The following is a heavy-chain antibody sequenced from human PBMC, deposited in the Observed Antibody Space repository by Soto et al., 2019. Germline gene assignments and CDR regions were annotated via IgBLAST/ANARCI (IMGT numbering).Heavy chain of an antibody. CDR3: ARDPYSSGWSPGYYYYGVDV. Sequence: GASVKVSCKASGYTFTSYGISWVRQAPGQGLEWMGWISAYNGNTNYAQKLQGRVTMTTDTSTSTAYMELRSLRSDDTAVYYCARDPYSSGWSPGYYYYGVDVWGQGTTVTVSS. CDR2: ISAYNGNT. V-gene: IGHV1-18*01. CDR1: GYTFTSYG. D-gene: IGHD6-19*01. J-gene: IGHJ6*02.